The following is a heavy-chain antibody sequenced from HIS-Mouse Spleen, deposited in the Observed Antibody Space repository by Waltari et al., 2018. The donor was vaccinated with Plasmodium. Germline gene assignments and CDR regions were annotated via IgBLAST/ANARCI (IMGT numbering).Heavy chain of an antibody. D-gene: IGHD6-6*01. J-gene: IGHJ4*02. CDR2: IGTAGDT. V-gene: IGHV3-13*01. CDR1: GFTFSSYD. Sequence: EVQLVESGGGLVQPGGSLRLSCAASGFTFSSYDMHWVRQATGKVLDGVSAIGTAGDTYYPGSVKGRFTISRENAKNSLYLQMNSLRAGDTAVYYCARGPTYSSSYYFDYWGQGTLVTVSS. CDR3: ARGPTYSSSYYFDY.